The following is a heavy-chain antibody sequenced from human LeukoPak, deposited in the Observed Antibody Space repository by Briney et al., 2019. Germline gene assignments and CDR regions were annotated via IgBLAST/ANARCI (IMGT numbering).Heavy chain of an antibody. CDR3: ARDAADYYDSSGWDYYYGMDV. CDR2: INTNTGNP. D-gene: IGHD3-22*01. Sequence: ASVKVSCKASGYTFTTYAMNWVRQAPGQGLEWMGWINTNTGNPTYAQGFTGRFVFSLDTSVSTAYLQISSLKAEDTAVYYCARDAADYYDSSGWDYYYGMDVWGQGTTVTVSS. J-gene: IGHJ6*02. CDR1: GYTFTTYA. V-gene: IGHV7-4-1*02.